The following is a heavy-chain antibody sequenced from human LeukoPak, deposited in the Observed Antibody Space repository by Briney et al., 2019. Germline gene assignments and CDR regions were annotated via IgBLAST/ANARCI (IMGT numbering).Heavy chain of an antibody. CDR1: GGSFSGYY. V-gene: IGHV4-34*01. CDR2: INHSGST. CDR3: ARGRYRTKYIWFDY. Sequence: KTSETLSLTCAVYGGSFSGYYWSWIRQPPGKGLEWIGEINHSGSTNYNPSLKSRVTISVDTSKNQFSLKLSSVTAADTAVYYCARGRYRTKYIWFDYWGQGTLVTVSS. D-gene: IGHD1-20*01. J-gene: IGHJ4*02.